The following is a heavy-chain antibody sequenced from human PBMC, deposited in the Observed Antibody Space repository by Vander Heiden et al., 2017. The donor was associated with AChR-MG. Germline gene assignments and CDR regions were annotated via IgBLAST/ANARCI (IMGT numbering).Heavy chain of an antibody. Sequence: QVQLVQSGAEVKKPGSSVKVSCKASGGTFSSYAISWVRQAPGQGLEWMGGIIPIFGTANYAQKFQGRVTITADESTSTAYMELSSLRSEDTAVYYCAINYYDSSGKSSWVGYYFDYWGQGTLVTVSS. V-gene: IGHV1-69*01. CDR1: GGTFSSYA. CDR3: AINYYDSSGKSSWVGYYFDY. CDR2: IIPIFGTA. D-gene: IGHD3-22*01. J-gene: IGHJ4*02.